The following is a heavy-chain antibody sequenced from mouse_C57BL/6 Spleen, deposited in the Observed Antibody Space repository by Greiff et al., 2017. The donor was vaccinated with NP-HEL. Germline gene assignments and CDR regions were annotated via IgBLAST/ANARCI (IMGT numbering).Heavy chain of an antibody. V-gene: IGHV1-72*01. CDR3: ARGGYPYYYAMDY. CDR1: GYTFTSYW. CDR2: IDPNSGGT. J-gene: IGHJ4*01. D-gene: IGHD2-2*01. Sequence: VQLQQPGAELVKPGASVKLSCKASGYTFTSYWMHWVKQRPGRALEWIGRIDPNSGGTKYNEKFKSKATLTVDKPSSTAYMQLSSLTSEDSAVYYCARGGYPYYYAMDYWGQGTSVTVSS.